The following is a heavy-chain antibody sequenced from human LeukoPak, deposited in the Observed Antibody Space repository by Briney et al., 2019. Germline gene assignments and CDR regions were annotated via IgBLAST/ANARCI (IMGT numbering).Heavy chain of an antibody. CDR1: GFTFSSYS. Sequence: GGSLRLSCAASGFTFSSYSMNWVRQAPGKGLEWVSSISSSSSYIYYADSVKGRFTISRDNAKNSLYLQMNNLRAEDTAVYYCARARGDRFVAYYMDVWGKGTTVTVSS. CDR2: ISSSSSYI. CDR3: ARARGDRFVAYYMDV. J-gene: IGHJ6*03. V-gene: IGHV3-21*01. D-gene: IGHD2-15*01.